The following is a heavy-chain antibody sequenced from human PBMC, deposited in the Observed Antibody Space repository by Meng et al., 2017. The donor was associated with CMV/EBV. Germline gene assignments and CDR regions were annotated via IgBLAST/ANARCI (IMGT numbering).Heavy chain of an antibody. J-gene: IGHJ1*01. CDR2: IKQDGSEK. CDR1: GFTFSSYW. Sequence: GGSLRLSCAASGFTFSSYWMSWVRRAPGKGLEWVANIKQDGSEKYYVDSVKGRFTISRDNAKNSLYLQMNSLRAEATAVYYCARDVRSSWYVEYFQHWGQGTLVTVSS. D-gene: IGHD6-13*01. CDR3: ARDVRSSWYVEYFQH. V-gene: IGHV3-7*01.